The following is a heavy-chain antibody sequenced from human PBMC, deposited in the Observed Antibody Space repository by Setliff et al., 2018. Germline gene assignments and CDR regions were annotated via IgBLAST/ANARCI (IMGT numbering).Heavy chain of an antibody. D-gene: IGHD3-3*01. CDR1: GFIFKNYI. V-gene: IGHV3-21*01. Sequence: GGSLRLSCAASGFIFKNYIMTWVRQAPVKGLECVATISGSSSDIYYADSVKSRFAIARDNAKNSLYLQMNSLRAEDSAVYFCARDVYDFRTGQGGPWGQGTRVTVSS. CDR2: ISGSSSDI. J-gene: IGHJ5*02. CDR3: ARDVYDFRTGQGGP.